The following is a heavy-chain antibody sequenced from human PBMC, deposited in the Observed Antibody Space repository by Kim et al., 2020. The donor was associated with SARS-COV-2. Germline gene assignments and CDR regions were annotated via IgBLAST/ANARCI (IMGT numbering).Heavy chain of an antibody. D-gene: IGHD3-10*01. Sequence: GGSLRLSCAASGFTFSSYAMHWVRQAPGKGLEWVAVISYDGSNKYYADSVKGRFTISRDNSKNTLYLQMNSLRAEDTAVYYCARDGGSRFYYGSWSYYPVGSGIDAWGQGTLVTVSS. CDR1: GFTFSSYA. CDR2: ISYDGSNK. V-gene: IGHV3-30*04. CDR3: ARDGGSRFYYGSWSYYPVGSGIDA. J-gene: IGHJ5*02.